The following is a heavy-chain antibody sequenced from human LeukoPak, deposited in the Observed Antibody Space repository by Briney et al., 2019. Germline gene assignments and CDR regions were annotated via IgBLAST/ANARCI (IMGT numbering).Heavy chain of an antibody. CDR2: ISTDGSNT. CDR1: GFTFSSYW. CDR3: ARGLSGSSSPLYPFDS. D-gene: IGHD6-6*01. V-gene: IGHV3-74*01. Sequence: GGSLRLSCAASGFTFSSYWMHWVRQAPGKGLVWVSRISTDGSNTNYADSVKGRFTISRDNAKNTLYLQMNSLRGEDTAVYYCARGLSGSSSPLYPFDSWGQGALVTVSS. J-gene: IGHJ4*02.